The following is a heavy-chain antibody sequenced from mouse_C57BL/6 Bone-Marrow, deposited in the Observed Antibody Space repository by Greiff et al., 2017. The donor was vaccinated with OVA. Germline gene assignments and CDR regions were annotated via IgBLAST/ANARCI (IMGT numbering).Heavy chain of an antibody. D-gene: IGHD1-1*01. CDR1: GYTFTSYW. J-gene: IGHJ4*01. V-gene: IGHV1-72*01. Sequence: VQLQQPGAELMKPGASVKLSCKASGYTFTSYWMHWVKQRPGRGLEWIGRIDPNSGGTKYNEKFKSKATLTVDKPSSTAYMQLSSLTSEDSAVYYCARVSLYGSSYNYAMDYWGQGTSVTVSS. CDR2: IDPNSGGT. CDR3: ARVSLYGSSYNYAMDY.